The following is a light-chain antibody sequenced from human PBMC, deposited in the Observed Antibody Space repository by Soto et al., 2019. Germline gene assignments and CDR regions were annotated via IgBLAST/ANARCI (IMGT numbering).Light chain of an antibody. CDR3: SSYTNSGRYV. V-gene: IGLV2-14*01. J-gene: IGLJ1*01. CDR1: SSDVGGYNY. Sequence: QLVLTQPASVSGSPGQSITISCTGTSSDVGGYNYVSWYQQHPGKAPKLMIYEVSNRPSGVSNRFSGSKSGNTASLTISGLQAEDEADYYCSSYTNSGRYVFGTGTKLTVL. CDR2: EVS.